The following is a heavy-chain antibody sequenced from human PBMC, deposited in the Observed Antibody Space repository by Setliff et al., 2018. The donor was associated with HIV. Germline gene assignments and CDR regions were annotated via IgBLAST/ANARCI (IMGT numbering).Heavy chain of an antibody. V-gene: IGHV4-38-2*02. J-gene: IGHJ6*02. CDR1: GYPISSGYY. Sequence: SETLSLTCTVSGYPISSGYYWGWIRQPPGKGLEWIGSIYHSGTTYYNPSLKSRVTIPVDTSKNQFSLKLNSATAADTAVYYCARRLQFLEFLHGVGGLDVWGQGTTVTVSS. D-gene: IGHD3-3*01. CDR2: IYHSGTT. CDR3: ARRLQFLEFLHGVGGLDV.